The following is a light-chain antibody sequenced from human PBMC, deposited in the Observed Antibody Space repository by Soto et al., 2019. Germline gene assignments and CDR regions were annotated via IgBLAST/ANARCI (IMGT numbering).Light chain of an antibody. Sequence: DIQMTQSPSTLSGSVGDRVTITCRASQTISSWLAWYQQKPGRAPSLIIYDASSLESGVPSRFSGSGSGTEFTLTITSLQPDDFATYYCQQYNSYPWTFGQGTKVDIK. J-gene: IGKJ1*01. CDR1: QTISSW. CDR2: DAS. V-gene: IGKV1-5*01. CDR3: QQYNSYPWT.